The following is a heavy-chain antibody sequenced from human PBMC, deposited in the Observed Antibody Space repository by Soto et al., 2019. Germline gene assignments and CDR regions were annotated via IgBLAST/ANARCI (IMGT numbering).Heavy chain of an antibody. D-gene: IGHD6-6*01. V-gene: IGHV3-30*18. CDR1: RFSFSNFG. CDR3: AQGGFSSSTCSFDS. J-gene: IGHJ5*01. CDR2: LSFDGSNK. Sequence: QEQLVESGGGVVQPGMSLRLSCVASRFSFSNFGMHWVRQAPGKGLEWLAALSFDGSNKNYADGVRGRFTISRDNSKNTLYLHMNSLRSHDTAMYYCAQGGFSSSTCSFDSWGQGTLVTV.